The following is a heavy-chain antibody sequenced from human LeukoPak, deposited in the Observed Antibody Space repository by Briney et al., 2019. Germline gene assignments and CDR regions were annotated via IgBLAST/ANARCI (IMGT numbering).Heavy chain of an antibody. Sequence: PGGSLRLSCAASGFTFSSYAMSWVRQAPGKGLEWVSAISGSGGSTYYADSVKGRFTISRDNAKNSLFLQVNSLSAEDTAVYYCARASYYDSSGYYHTHFDYRGQGTLVTVSS. J-gene: IGHJ4*02. CDR1: GFTFSSYA. CDR3: ARASYYDSSGYYHTHFDY. CDR2: ISGSGGST. V-gene: IGHV3-23*01. D-gene: IGHD3-22*01.